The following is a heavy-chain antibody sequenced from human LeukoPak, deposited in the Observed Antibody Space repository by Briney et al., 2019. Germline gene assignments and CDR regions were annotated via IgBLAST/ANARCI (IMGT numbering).Heavy chain of an antibody. D-gene: IGHD3-10*01. Sequence: GGSLRLSCAVSGITLSNYGMSWVRQAPGKGLEWVAGISGSGGSTNYADSVKGRFSIFRDNPKNTLYLQMNSLRAEDTAVYYCARESYYYGSGAYDPWGQGTLVTVSS. V-gene: IGHV3-23*01. J-gene: IGHJ5*02. CDR3: ARESYYYGSGAYDP. CDR1: GITLSNYG. CDR2: ISGSGGST.